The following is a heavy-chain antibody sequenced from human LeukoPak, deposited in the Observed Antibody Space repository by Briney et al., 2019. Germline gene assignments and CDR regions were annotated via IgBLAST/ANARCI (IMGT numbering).Heavy chain of an antibody. CDR3: AGPPRGYRATFDF. J-gene: IGHJ3*01. D-gene: IGHD6-13*01. CDR2: INPTEGTT. Sequence: GASVKVSCKASRYRLTSNYIHWVRQAPGQGLEWIGVINPTEGTTTYAGTFQDRATTTRDTSTSTVYMELSSLRSEATAYYYGAGPPRGYRATFDFWGQGTVVTVSS. V-gene: IGHV1-46*01. CDR1: RYRLTSNY.